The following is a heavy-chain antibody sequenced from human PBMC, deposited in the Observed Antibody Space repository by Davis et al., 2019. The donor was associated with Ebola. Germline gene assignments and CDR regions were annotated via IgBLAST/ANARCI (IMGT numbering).Heavy chain of an antibody. CDR2: TYYRSKWFV. CDR3: ARDPSYDQGYDF. V-gene: IGHV6-1*01. J-gene: IGHJ4*02. Sequence: MPSETLSLTCAISGDSVSSNTAAWNWIRQSPSRGLEWLGRTYYRSKWFVDYAVSMKSRMTITSDTSKNHFSLQLSSVTPEDTAVYYCARDPSYDQGYDFWGQGTLVTVSS. CDR1: GDSVSSNTAA. D-gene: IGHD3-22*01.